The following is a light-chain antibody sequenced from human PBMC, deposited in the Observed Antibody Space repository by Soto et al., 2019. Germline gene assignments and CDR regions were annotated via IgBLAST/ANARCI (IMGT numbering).Light chain of an antibody. V-gene: IGKV3-11*01. CDR3: HQISSWPIT. CDR1: QSVSTF. CDR2: DAS. J-gene: IGKJ5*01. Sequence: EIVLTQSPATLSLSPGERATLSCRASQSVSTFLAWYQQKPGQAPRLLIYDASNRATGIPARFSGSGSGTDFTLTISSLEPEDFAVYYCHQISSWPITFGQGTRLEIK.